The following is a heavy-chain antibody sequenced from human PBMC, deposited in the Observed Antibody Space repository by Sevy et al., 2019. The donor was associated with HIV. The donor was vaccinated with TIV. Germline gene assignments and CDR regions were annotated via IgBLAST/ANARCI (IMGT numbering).Heavy chain of an antibody. CDR2: VTSDGREK. V-gene: IGHV3-30*02. J-gene: IGHJ4*02. Sequence: GGSLRLSCAASGFAFRNYGMHWVRQSPDRGLEWVAIVTSDGREKYYADSVKGRFTTSRDNSRKTLYLQMNSLRPEDTAVYHCAKDQGSDYYIFDHRGQGTLVTVSS. CDR1: GFAFRNYG. D-gene: IGHD1-26*01. CDR3: AKDQGSDYYIFDH.